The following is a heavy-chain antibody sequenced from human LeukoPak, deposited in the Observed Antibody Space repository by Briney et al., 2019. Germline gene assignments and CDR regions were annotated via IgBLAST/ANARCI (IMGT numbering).Heavy chain of an antibody. CDR3: AISVI. J-gene: IGHJ4*02. CDR2: ISGSGSTI. D-gene: IGHD2/OR15-2a*01. V-gene: IGHV3-48*02. Sequence: GGSLRLSCAASGFTFSNYNMNWDRQAPGKGLEWVAYISGSGSTIYYADSVKGRFTISRDNAKNSLYLQMNSLRDEDTAVYYCAISVIWGQGTLVTVSS. CDR1: GFTFSNYN.